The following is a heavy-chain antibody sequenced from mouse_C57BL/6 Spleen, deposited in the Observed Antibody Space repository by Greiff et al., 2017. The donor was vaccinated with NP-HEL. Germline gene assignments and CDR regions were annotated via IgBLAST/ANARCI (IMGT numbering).Heavy chain of an antibody. V-gene: IGHV2-5*01. CDR3: AKNDYYYGSSYAY. J-gene: IGHJ3*01. Sequence: VQLQQSGPGLVQPSQSLSITCTVSGFSLTSYGVHWVRQSPGKGLEWLGVIWRGGSTDYYAAFMSRLSITKDNSKSQVFFKMNSLQADDTAIYYCAKNDYYYGSSYAYWGQGTLVTVSA. CDR2: IWRGGST. CDR1: GFSLTSYG. D-gene: IGHD1-1*01.